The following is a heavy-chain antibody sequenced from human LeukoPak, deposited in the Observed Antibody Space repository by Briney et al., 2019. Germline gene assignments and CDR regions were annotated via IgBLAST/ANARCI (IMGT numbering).Heavy chain of an antibody. CDR3: VKGSTGVPPLEY. V-gene: IGHV3-53*01. J-gene: IGHJ4*02. Sequence: WSLRLSCAVSGFAVSNSFMSWVRQAPGKGLEWLSVIFTGGDTYYAGSVKGRFTISRDNSENTLYLQMNSLTAEDTALYYCVKGSTGVPPLEYWGQGTLVTVSS. D-gene: IGHD1-1*01. CDR1: GFAVSNSF. CDR2: IFTGGDT.